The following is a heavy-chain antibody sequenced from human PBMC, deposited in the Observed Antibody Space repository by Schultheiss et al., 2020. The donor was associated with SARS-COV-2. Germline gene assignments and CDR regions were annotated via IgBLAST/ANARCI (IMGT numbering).Heavy chain of an antibody. CDR1: GDSVSSGNYF. D-gene: IGHD6-19*01. V-gene: IGHV4-61*02. CDR3: ARTGGGGWYGLTRGDFDY. Sequence: SETLSLTCTVSGDSVSSGNYFWSWIRQPAGKGLEWLGRVYTTGTTHYNPSFKSRVVISVDMSKNQFSLKLSSVTAADTAVYYCARTGGGGWYGLTRGDFDYWGQGTLVTVSS. J-gene: IGHJ4*02. CDR2: VYTTGTT.